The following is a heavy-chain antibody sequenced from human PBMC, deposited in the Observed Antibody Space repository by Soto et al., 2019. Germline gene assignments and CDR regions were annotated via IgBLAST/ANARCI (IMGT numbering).Heavy chain of an antibody. Sequence: SETLSLTCAVSGDSISSTHWWTWVRQPPGKGLEYIGQIFHSGITNYNPSLESRVTISLDKSKSQFSLELNSVTGADTAIYYCARGFSGYCSGGSCSSFDYWGQGTLVTVPQ. CDR2: IFHSGIT. CDR3: ARGFSGYCSGGSCSSFDY. D-gene: IGHD2-15*01. CDR1: GDSISSTHW. J-gene: IGHJ4*02. V-gene: IGHV4-4*02.